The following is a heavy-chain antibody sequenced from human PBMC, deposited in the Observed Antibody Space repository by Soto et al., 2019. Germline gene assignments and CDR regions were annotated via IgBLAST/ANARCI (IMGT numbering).Heavy chain of an antibody. CDR3: AKDKPGTTSFDY. Sequence: LRLSCAASGFTISSNAMYWVRQAPGKGLEWVSAISDRGDTTHYADSVKGRFTISRDTSKNTLYLQLNTLRADDTAVYYCAKDKPGTTSFDYWGQGTLVTVSS. V-gene: IGHV3-23*01. D-gene: IGHD1-1*01. CDR1: GFTISSNA. J-gene: IGHJ4*02. CDR2: ISDRGDTT.